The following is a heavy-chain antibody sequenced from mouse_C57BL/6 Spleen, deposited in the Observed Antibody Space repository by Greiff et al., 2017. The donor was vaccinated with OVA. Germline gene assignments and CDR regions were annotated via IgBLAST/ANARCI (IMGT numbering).Heavy chain of an antibody. CDR1: GYTFTDYN. V-gene: IGHV1-18*01. J-gene: IGHJ2*01. CDR2: INPNNGGT. Sequence: EVQLQQSGPELVKPGASVQIPCKASGYTFTDYNMDWVKQSHGKSLEWIGDINPNNGGTIYNQKFKGKATLTVDKSSSTAYMELRSLTSEDTAVYYCARRDWDVYYIDYWGQGTTLTVSS. CDR3: ARRDWDVYYIDY. D-gene: IGHD4-1*01.